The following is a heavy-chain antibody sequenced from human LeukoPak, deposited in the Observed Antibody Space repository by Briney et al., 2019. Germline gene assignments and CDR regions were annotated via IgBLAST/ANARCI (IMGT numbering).Heavy chain of an antibody. CDR1: GGSISSYY. CDR3: ARVFHAGWCDY. CDR2: IYYSGST. J-gene: IGHJ4*02. D-gene: IGHD2-21*01. V-gene: IGHV4-59*01. Sequence: SSETLSLTCTVSGGSISSYYWSWIRQPPGKGLEWIGYIYYSGSTNYNPSLKSRVTISVDTSKNQFSLKLSSVTAADTAVYYCARVFHAGWCDYWGQGTLVTVSS.